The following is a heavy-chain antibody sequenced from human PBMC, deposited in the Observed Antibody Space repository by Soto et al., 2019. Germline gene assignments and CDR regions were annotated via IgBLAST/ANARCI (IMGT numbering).Heavy chain of an antibody. Sequence: SQTLSLTCAISGDSVSSNSAAWNWIRQSPSRGLEWLGRTYYRSKWYNDYAVSVKSRITINPDTYKNQFSLQLNSVTPEDTAVYYCARGGAARPFDYYHYYGMDVWGQGTTVTVSS. D-gene: IGHD6-6*01. J-gene: IGHJ6*02. CDR1: GDSVSSNSAA. V-gene: IGHV6-1*01. CDR2: TYYRSKWYN. CDR3: ARGGAARPFDYYHYYGMDV.